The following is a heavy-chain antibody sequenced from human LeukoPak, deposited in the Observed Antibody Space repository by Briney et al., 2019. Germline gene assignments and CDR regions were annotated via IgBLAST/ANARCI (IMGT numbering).Heavy chain of an antibody. Sequence: PGGSLRLSCAASGFTFSSYGMHWVRQAPGKGLEWVAFIRYDGSNKYYADSVKGRFTISRDNSKNTLYLQMNSLRAEDTAVYYCANQRHIAARPIDYWGQGTLVTVSS. CDR1: GFTFSSYG. J-gene: IGHJ4*02. CDR3: ANQRHIAARPIDY. V-gene: IGHV3-30*02. CDR2: IRYDGSNK. D-gene: IGHD6-6*01.